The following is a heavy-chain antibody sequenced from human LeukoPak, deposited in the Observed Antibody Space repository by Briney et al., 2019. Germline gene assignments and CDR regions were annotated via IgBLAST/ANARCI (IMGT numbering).Heavy chain of an antibody. Sequence: SQTLSLTCTVSGGSISSGGYFWSWIRQPAGKGLEWIGRFYASGSTNYNPSLQSRVTISVDTSKNQFSLKLSSVTAADTAVYYCARRDIVATISTWGQGTLVTVSS. CDR3: ARRDIVATIST. V-gene: IGHV4-61*02. J-gene: IGHJ4*02. D-gene: IGHD5-12*01. CDR2: FYASGST. CDR1: GGSISSGGYF.